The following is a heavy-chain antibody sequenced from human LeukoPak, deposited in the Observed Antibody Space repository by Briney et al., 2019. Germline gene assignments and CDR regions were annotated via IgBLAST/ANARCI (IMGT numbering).Heavy chain of an antibody. J-gene: IGHJ6*02. CDR3: ARDYCSGGSCYSGHYYYYGMDV. D-gene: IGHD2-15*01. Sequence: ASVTVSCKASGYTFTSYGMSWVRQAPGQGLEWMGWISAYNGNTNYAQKLQGRVTMTTDTSTSTAYMELRSLRSDDTAVYYCARDYCSGGSCYSGHYYYYGMDVWGQGTTVTVSS. CDR1: GYTFTSYG. V-gene: IGHV1-18*01. CDR2: ISAYNGNT.